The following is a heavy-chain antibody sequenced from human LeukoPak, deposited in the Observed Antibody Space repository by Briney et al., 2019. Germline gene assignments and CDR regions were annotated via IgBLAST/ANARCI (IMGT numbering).Heavy chain of an antibody. D-gene: IGHD2-15*01. CDR1: GFTFSSYS. Sequence: GGSLRLSCAASGFTFSSYSMNWVRQAPGKGLEWVSSISSSSSYIYYADSVKGRFTISRDNAKNSLYLQMNSLRAEDTAVYYCARDPAYCSGGSCYSYYYYMDDWGKGTTVTVSS. CDR2: ISSSSSYI. J-gene: IGHJ6*03. CDR3: ARDPAYCSGGSCYSYYYYMDD. V-gene: IGHV3-21*01.